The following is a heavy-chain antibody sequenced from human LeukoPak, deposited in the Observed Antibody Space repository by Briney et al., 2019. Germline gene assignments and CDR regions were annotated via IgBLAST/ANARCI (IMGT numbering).Heavy chain of an antibody. CDR3: ARREGGDDYDDIFDY. Sequence: GESLKISCKVSGYTFTNYWISWVRQMPGKGLEWMGIVDPEDSDTRYSPSFQGQVTMSADKSIDTAYLEWSSLKASDTAIYYCARREGGDDYDDIFDYWGHGTLVTVSS. V-gene: IGHV5-51*01. D-gene: IGHD5-12*01. CDR1: GYTFTNYW. CDR2: VDPEDSDT. J-gene: IGHJ5*01.